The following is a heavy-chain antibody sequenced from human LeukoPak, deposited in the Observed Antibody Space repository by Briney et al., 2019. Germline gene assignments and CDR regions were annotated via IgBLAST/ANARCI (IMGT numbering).Heavy chain of an antibody. J-gene: IGHJ4*02. Sequence: SETLSLTCTVSGDSISGSSYYWGWIRQPPGKGLEWIGNIYYGGSTHYSPSLKSRVSISVDTSKNQVSLKLSSLTAADTAVYYCASADGYKIDYWGQGTLVTVSS. V-gene: IGHV4-39*01. CDR1: GDSISGSSYY. D-gene: IGHD5-24*01. CDR2: IYYGGST. CDR3: ASADGYKIDY.